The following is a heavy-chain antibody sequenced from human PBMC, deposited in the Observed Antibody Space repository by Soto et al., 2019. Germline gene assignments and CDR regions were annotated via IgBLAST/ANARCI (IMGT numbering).Heavy chain of an antibody. Sequence: QLQESGPGLVKPSSTLSLTCTVSGDSVSSRYYYWGWIRQPPGKGLEWIGSIFYSGSTYYNPSLKSRVTISVDTSKNQFSLKLSSVTAADTAVYYCAIRGSSRQIYHYGMDVWGPGTTVTVSS. V-gene: IGHV4-39*01. CDR2: IFYSGST. CDR1: GDSVSSRYYY. CDR3: AIRGSSRQIYHYGMDV. J-gene: IGHJ6*02. D-gene: IGHD6-13*01.